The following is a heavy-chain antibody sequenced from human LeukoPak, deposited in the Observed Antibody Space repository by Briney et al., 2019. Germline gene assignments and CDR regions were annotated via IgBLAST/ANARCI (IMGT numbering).Heavy chain of an antibody. CDR3: ASEIIFGSFDY. CDR2: IKQDGSEK. J-gene: IGHJ4*02. D-gene: IGHD3-3*01. CDR1: GFTFSDYY. Sequence: GGSLRLSCVASGFTFSDYYMSWVRQPPGKGLEWVANIKQDGSEKYYVDSVKGRFTISRDNSKNTLYLQMNSLRAEDTAVYYCASEIIFGSFDYWGQGTLVTVSS. V-gene: IGHV3-7*01.